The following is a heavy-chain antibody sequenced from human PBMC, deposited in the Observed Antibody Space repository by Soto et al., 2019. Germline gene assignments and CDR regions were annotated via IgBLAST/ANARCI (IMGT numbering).Heavy chain of an antibody. CDR3: ARRNNSGPIDY. V-gene: IGHV1-3*01. J-gene: IGHJ4*02. Sequence: ASVKVSWKTSGFTFTTHAIHWVRQAPGQRFEWMGWINAGNGNTKYSQRFQDRVTISRDTSASTAYMELSSLTSEDRAVYYCARRNNSGPIDYWGQRTLVTVSS. CDR2: INAGNGNT. CDR1: GFTFTTHA. D-gene: IGHD5-12*01.